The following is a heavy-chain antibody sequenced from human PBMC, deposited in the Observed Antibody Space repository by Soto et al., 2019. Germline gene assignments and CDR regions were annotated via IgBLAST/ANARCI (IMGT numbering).Heavy chain of an antibody. D-gene: IGHD6-19*01. CDR3: ARVHVMVVAGSTFDY. CDR1: GGSISSYY. Sequence: SETLSLTCTVSGGSISSYYWSWIRQPPGKGPEWIASIYHGGTTFYDPSLKSRITISVDTSNNQFSLKLTSVTAADTAVYYCARVHVMVVAGSTFDYWGHGTLVTASS. V-gene: IGHV4-59*08. J-gene: IGHJ4*01. CDR2: IYHGGTT.